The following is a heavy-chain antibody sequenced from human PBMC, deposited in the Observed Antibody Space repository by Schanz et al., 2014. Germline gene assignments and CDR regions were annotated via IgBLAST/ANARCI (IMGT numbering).Heavy chain of an antibody. J-gene: IGHJ4*02. V-gene: IGHV3-13*01. CDR1: GFTLSNSD. D-gene: IGHD3-22*01. CDR3: AKDPSHGDYDYYFDY. CDR2: IGYLGDT. Sequence: QLVGSGGGLIQPGGSLRLSCAASGFTLSNSDMHWVRQGTGKGLEWVSTIGYLGDTYYPDSVKGRFTISRDNSKNTLYLQMNSLRAEDTAVYYCAKDPSHGDYDYYFDYWGQGTLVTVSS.